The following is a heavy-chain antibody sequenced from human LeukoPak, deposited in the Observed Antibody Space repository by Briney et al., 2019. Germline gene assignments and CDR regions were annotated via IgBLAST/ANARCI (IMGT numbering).Heavy chain of an antibody. CDR2: INPCGGST. D-gene: IGHD3-10*01. CDR3: ARGRITMVRGVIDYFDY. CDR1: GYTFTSYY. V-gene: IGHV1-46*01. J-gene: IGHJ4*02. Sequence: ASVKVSCKASGYTFTSYYMHWVRQAPGQGLEWMGIINPCGGSTGYAQKFQGRVTMTRDTSTSTVYMELSSLRSEDTAVYYCARGRITMVRGVIDYFDYWGQGTLVTVSS.